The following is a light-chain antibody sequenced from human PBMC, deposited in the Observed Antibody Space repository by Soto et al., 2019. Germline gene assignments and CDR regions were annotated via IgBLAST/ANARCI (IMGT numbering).Light chain of an antibody. CDR2: EVS. CDR1: SSDVGGYNY. CDR3: SSYTSSSTYV. J-gene: IGLJ1*01. V-gene: IGLV2-14*01. Sequence: QSALTQPASMSGSPGQSITISCTGTSSDVGGYNYVSWYQQYPGKAPKLMIYEVSNRPSGISNRFSGSKSGNTASLTISGLQAEDEADYYCSSYTSSSTYVFGTGTKVTVL.